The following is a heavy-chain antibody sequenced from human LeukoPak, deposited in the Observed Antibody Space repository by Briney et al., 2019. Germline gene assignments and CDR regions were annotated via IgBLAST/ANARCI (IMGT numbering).Heavy chain of an antibody. V-gene: IGHV4-59*01. CDR1: GGPISSYY. J-gene: IGHJ4*02. Sequence: SETLSLTCTVSGGPISSYYWSWIRQPPGKGLEWIGYIYYSGSTNYNPSLKSRVTISVDTPKNQSSLKLSSVTAADTAVYYCASNSYGSGSYLIYWGQGTLVTVSS. CDR3: ASNSYGSGSYLIY. D-gene: IGHD3-10*01. CDR2: IYYSGST.